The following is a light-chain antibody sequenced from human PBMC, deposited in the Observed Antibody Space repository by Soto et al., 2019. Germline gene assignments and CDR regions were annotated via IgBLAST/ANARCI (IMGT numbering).Light chain of an antibody. J-gene: IGKJ1*01. CDR2: WAS. V-gene: IGKV4-1*01. CDR1: RSVLYKSNNKNH. Sequence: DIVMTQSPDSLAVSLGERATMNCKCSRSVLYKSNNKNHLAWYQQKPGQPPQLIIYWASTRESGVPERFSGSGSGTDFTLTISSLQPEDFATYYCQQYDSFSVTFGQGTKVDIK. CDR3: QQYDSFSVT.